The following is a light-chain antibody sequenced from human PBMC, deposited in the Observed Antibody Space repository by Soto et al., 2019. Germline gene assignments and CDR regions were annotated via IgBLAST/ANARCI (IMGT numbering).Light chain of an antibody. Sequence: QSALTQPASVSGSPGQSITLSCTGTSSDVGRYNYVSWYQQHPGKAPKLMIYEVSNRPSGVSDRFSGSKSGNTASLTISGLQAEDESDYYCSSYTSSSTQVFGTGTKVTVL. J-gene: IGLJ1*01. CDR1: SSDVGRYNY. V-gene: IGLV2-14*01. CDR3: SSYTSSSTQV. CDR2: EVS.